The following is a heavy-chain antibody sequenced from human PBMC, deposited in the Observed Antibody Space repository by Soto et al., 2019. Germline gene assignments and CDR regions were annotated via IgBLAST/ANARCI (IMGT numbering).Heavy chain of an antibody. J-gene: IGHJ4*02. D-gene: IGHD6-19*01. CDR2: FSATSENT. CDR3: AKARDQQWVRLPFDY. Sequence: EVQLLESGGGLVQPGGSLRLSCVGSGFFFSSYTMTWVRQAPGKGVEWVSSFSATSENTYYADSVRGRFTISRDNSKNTLFLQMNSLTAEDTAMYYCAKARDQQWVRLPFDYWGQGILVIVSS. V-gene: IGHV3-23*01. CDR1: GFFFSSYT.